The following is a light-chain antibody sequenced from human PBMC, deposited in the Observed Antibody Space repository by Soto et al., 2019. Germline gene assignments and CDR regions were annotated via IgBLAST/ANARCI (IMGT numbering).Light chain of an antibody. Sequence: QSVLTQPPSASATPGQRVTMSCSGSNIGSRSVYWYQHLPGTAPQLLIYSTDIRPSGVPDRFSGSKSGTSASLAISGLQSEDEANYYCATWDDSLNGGVFGGGTKLTVL. V-gene: IGLV1-44*01. CDR1: SNIGSRS. J-gene: IGLJ3*02. CDR3: ATWDDSLNGGV. CDR2: STD.